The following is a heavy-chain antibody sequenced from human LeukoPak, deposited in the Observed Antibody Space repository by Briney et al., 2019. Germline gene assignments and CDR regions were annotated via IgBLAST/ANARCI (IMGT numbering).Heavy chain of an antibody. CDR1: GFTFSDGA. Sequence: GGSLGLSCAVSGFTFSDGAITWVRQPPGKVLDWVSLISFSGANSYYADSVKGRFTISRDNSKDTLFLQMNSLRAEDTAIYYCARDIQLSTWGLGTMVTVSS. CDR2: ISFSGANS. V-gene: IGHV3-23*01. J-gene: IGHJ3*01. D-gene: IGHD5-24*01. CDR3: ARDIQLST.